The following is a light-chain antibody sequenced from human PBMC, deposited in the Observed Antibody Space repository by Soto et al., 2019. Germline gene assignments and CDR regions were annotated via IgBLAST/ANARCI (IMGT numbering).Light chain of an antibody. V-gene: IGLV3-25*02. CDR3: QSADSSGTSWV. Sequence: SYELTQPPSVSVSPGQTARITCSGDALPKQYAYWYQQKPGQAPVLVIYKDSERPSGIPERFSGSSSGTTVTLTINGVQAEDEADYYCQSADSSGTSWVFGGGTKVTVL. CDR2: KDS. CDR1: ALPKQY. J-gene: IGLJ3*02.